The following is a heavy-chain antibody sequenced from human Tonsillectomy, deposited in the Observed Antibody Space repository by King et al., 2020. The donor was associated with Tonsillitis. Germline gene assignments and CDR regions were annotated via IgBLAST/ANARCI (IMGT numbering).Heavy chain of an antibody. D-gene: IGHD3-22*01. V-gene: IGHV2-26*01. Sequence: TLQESGPVLVKPPETLTLTCTVSGFSLSNARMGVSWIRQPPGQALEWLAHIFSNDEKSYSTSLKSRLTISKDTSKSQVVLTMTNMDPVDTATYYCARHYDRSPGFFDYWGQGTLVTVSS. CDR2: IFSNDEK. CDR3: ARHYDRSPGFFDY. J-gene: IGHJ4*02. CDR1: GFSLSNARMG.